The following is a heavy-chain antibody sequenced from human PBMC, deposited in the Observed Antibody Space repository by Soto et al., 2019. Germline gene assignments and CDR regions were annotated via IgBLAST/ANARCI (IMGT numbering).Heavy chain of an antibody. D-gene: IGHD2-2*02. CDR1: GFTFSDHY. CDR3: AREPIPGDAFDI. Sequence: GGSLRLSCAASGFTFSDHYMDWVRQAPGKGLEWVGRTRNKANSYTTEYAASVKGRFTISRDDSKNSLYLQMNSLKTEDTAVYYCAREPIPGDAFDIWGQGTMVTVSS. V-gene: IGHV3-72*01. J-gene: IGHJ3*02. CDR2: TRNKANSYTT.